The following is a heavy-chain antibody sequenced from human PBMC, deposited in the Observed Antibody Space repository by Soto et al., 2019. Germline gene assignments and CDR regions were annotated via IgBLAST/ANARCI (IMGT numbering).Heavy chain of an antibody. V-gene: IGHV4-59*01. CDR2: IYYSGST. CDR1: GGSISSYY. J-gene: IGHJ4*02. CDR3: ARRYGASFDY. D-gene: IGHD4-17*01. Sequence: SETLSLTCTVSGGSISSYYWSWIRQPPGKGLEWIGYIYYSGSTNYNPSLKSRVTISVDTSKNQFSLKLSSVTAADTAVYYCARRYGASFDYWGKGTLVTVSS.